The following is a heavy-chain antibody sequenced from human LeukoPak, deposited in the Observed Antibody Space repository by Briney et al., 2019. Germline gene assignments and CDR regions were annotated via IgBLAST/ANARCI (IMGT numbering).Heavy chain of an antibody. V-gene: IGHV4-59*01. Sequence: GSLRLSCAASGFIFNNAWMSWVRQAPGKGLEWVGYIYYSGSTNYNPSLKSRVTISVDTSKNQFSLKLSSVTAADTAVYYCARVVDFWSGYGFDPWGQGTLVTVSS. J-gene: IGHJ5*02. D-gene: IGHD3-3*01. CDR1: GFIFNNAW. CDR3: ARVVDFWSGYGFDP. CDR2: IYYSGST.